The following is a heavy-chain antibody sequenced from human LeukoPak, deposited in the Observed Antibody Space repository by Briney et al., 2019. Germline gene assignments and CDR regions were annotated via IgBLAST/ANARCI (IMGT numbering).Heavy chain of an antibody. V-gene: IGHV4-39*07. CDR2: IYYSGST. CDR1: GGSISSSSYY. CDR3: ASTHLNSGTIDY. D-gene: IGHD3-10*01. Sequence: SETLSLTCTVSGGSISSSSYYWGWIRQPPGKGLEWIGSIYYSGSTYYNSSLKSRVTISVDTSKNQFSLKLSSVTAADTAVYYCASTHLNSGTIDYWGQGTLVTVSS. J-gene: IGHJ4*02.